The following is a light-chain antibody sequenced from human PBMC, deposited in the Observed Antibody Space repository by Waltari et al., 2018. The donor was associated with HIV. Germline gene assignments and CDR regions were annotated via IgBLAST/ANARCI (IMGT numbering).Light chain of an antibody. CDR1: QGVNSN. CDR3: QQCNNWPLT. V-gene: IGKV3-15*01. J-gene: IGKJ4*01. Sequence: VMTQPPATLSASPGERATPPCRAGQGVNSNLAWYQQRPGQAPRLLIYGVSTRATGVPARFSGSGSGTDFTLTISSLQSEDFVVYYCQQCNNWPLTFGGGTKVEIK. CDR2: GVS.